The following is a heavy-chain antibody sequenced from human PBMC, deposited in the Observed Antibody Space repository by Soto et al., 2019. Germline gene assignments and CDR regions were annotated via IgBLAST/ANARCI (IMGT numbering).Heavy chain of an antibody. CDR1: GGSISSGGYY. V-gene: IGHV4-31*03. D-gene: IGHD1-1*01. CDR3: ARWPHLEPRFAY. CDR2: IYYSGST. Sequence: SETLSLTCTVSGGSISSGGYYWSWIRQHPGKGLEWIGYIYYSGSTYYNPSLKSRVTISVDTSKNQFSLKLSSVTAADTAVYYCARWPHLEPRFAYWGQGTLVTVSS. J-gene: IGHJ4*02.